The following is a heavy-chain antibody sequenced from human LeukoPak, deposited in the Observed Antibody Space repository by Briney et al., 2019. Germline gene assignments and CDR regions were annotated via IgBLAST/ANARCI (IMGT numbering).Heavy chain of an antibody. CDR1: GGSISSGAYY. J-gene: IGHJ2*01. Sequence: PSETLSLTCSVSGGSISSGAYYWSWIRQPPGKGLEWIGYIYHSGSTYYNPSLKSRVTISLDRSKIQFSLKLSSVTAADTAVYYCARYTVTTVDSAYFDLWGRGTLVTVSS. V-gene: IGHV4-30-2*01. CDR2: IYHSGST. D-gene: IGHD4-17*01. CDR3: ARYTVTTVDSAYFDL.